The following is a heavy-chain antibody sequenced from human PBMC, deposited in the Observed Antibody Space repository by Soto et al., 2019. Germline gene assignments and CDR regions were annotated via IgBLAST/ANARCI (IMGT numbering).Heavy chain of an antibody. Sequence: QLQLQESGPGLVKPSETLSLTCTVSGGSISSSSYYWGWIRQPPGKGLEWIGSIYYSGSTYYNPSLKSRVTISVDTSKNQFSLKLSSVTAADTAVYYCARLPVGGDFDWLTWFDPWGQGTLVTVSS. V-gene: IGHV4-39*01. CDR3: ARLPVGGDFDWLTWFDP. CDR1: GGSISSSSYY. CDR2: IYYSGST. J-gene: IGHJ5*02. D-gene: IGHD3-9*01.